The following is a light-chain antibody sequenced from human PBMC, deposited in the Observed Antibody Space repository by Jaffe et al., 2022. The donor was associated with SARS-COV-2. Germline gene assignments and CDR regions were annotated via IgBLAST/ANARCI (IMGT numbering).Light chain of an antibody. CDR3: SSYTRSSTII. CDR2: DVS. Sequence: QSALTQPASVSGSPGQSITISCTGTSSDVGAYNSVSWYQQHPAKAPKLMIYDVSNRPSGVSNRFSGSKSGNTASLTISGLQGEDEADYYCSSYTRSSTIIFGGGTKLTVL. V-gene: IGLV2-14*03. J-gene: IGLJ2*01. CDR1: SSDVGAYNS.